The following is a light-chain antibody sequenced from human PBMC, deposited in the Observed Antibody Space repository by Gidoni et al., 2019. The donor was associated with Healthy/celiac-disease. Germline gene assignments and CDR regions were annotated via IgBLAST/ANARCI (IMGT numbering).Light chain of an antibody. CDR3: QQSYSTPLT. CDR2: AAS. V-gene: IGKV1-39*01. J-gene: IGKJ1*01. Sequence: DIQMTQSPSSRSASVGDRVTITCRASQSISSYLSWYQQKPGKAPKLLSYAASSLQSGVPSRCSGSGSGTDFTLTISRLQPEDFATYYCQQSYSTPLTVGQGTKVEIK. CDR1: QSISSY.